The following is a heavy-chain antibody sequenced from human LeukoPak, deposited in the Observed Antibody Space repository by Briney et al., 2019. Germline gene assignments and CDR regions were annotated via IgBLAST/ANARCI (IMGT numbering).Heavy chain of an antibody. D-gene: IGHD3-9*01. Sequence: SETLSLTCTVSGGSISSGFYYWSWIRQPAGKGLEWIGRIYTSGSTNYNPSLKSRVSTSVDTSKNQFSLKLSSVTAADTAVYYCAREIPRYFDWLYMDVWGKGTTVTISS. V-gene: IGHV4-61*02. J-gene: IGHJ6*03. CDR3: AREIPRYFDWLYMDV. CDR2: IYTSGST. CDR1: GGSISSGFYY.